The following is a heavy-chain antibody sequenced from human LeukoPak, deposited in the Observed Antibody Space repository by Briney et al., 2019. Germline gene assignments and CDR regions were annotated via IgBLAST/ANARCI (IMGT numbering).Heavy chain of an antibody. Sequence: SETLSLTCTVSGGSISSSSYYWGWIRQPPGEGLEWIGSIYYSGSTYYNPSLKSRVTISVDRSKNQLSLKLSSVAAADTAVYYCARLDRGGGDYWGQGTLVTVSS. CDR2: IYYSGST. CDR3: ARLDRGGGDY. D-gene: IGHD1-14*01. V-gene: IGHV4-39*01. CDR1: GGSISSSSYY. J-gene: IGHJ4*02.